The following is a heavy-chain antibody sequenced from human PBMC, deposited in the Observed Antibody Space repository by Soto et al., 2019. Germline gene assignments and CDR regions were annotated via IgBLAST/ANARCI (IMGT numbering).Heavy chain of an antibody. CDR1: GFTFSSYG. J-gene: IGHJ4*02. CDR3: ARDRTQYSSGYFDY. Sequence: PGGSLRLSCAASGFTFSSYGMHWVRQAPGKGLEWVAVIWYDGSNKYYADSVKGRFTISRDNSKNTLYLQMNSLRAEDTAVYYCARDRTQYSSGYFDYWGQGTLVTVSS. V-gene: IGHV3-33*01. D-gene: IGHD6-19*01. CDR2: IWYDGSNK.